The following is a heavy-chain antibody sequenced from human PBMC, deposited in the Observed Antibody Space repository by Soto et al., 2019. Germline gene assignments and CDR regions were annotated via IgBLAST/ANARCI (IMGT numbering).Heavy chain of an antibody. CDR1: GFTFSSYA. J-gene: IGHJ3*02. D-gene: IGHD5-12*01. CDR2: ISYDGSNK. Sequence: PGGSLRLSCAASGFTFSSYAMHWVRQAPGKGLEWVAVISYDGSNKYYADSVKGRFTISRDNSKNTLYLQMNSLRAEDTAVYYCARAGGAYSGYDWSAFDIWGQGTMVTVSS. CDR3: ARAGGAYSGYDWSAFDI. V-gene: IGHV3-30-3*01.